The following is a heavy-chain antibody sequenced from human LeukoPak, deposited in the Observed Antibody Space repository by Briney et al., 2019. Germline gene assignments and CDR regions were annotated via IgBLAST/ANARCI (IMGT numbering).Heavy chain of an antibody. J-gene: IGHJ4*02. CDR3: ARALGSN. CDR2: ISSNGGST. Sequence: PGGSLRLSCAASGFTFSNYAMSWVRQAPGKGLEYVSAISSNGGSTYYANSVKGRFTISRDNSKNTLYLQMGSLRAEDMAVYYCARALGSNWGQGTLVTVSS. CDR1: GFTFSNYA. V-gene: IGHV3-64*01.